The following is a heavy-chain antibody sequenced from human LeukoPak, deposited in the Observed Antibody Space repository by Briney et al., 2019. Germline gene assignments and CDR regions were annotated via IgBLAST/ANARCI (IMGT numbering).Heavy chain of an antibody. CDR3: AIIAAAGYDAFDI. V-gene: IGHV1-46*01. Sequence: ASVKASCKASGYTFTSYYMHWVRQAPGQGLEWMGIINPSGGSTSYAQKFQGRVTMTRDTSTSTVYMELSSLRSEDTAVYYCAIIAAAGYDAFDIWGQGTMVTVSS. D-gene: IGHD6-13*01. CDR1: GYTFTSYY. CDR2: INPSGGST. J-gene: IGHJ3*02.